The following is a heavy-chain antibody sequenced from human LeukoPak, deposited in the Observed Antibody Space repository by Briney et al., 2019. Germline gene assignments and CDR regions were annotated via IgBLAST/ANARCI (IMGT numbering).Heavy chain of an antibody. CDR1: GFTFSSYA. CDR2: ISYDGSNK. V-gene: IGHV3-30-3*01. J-gene: IGHJ4*02. Sequence: QSGRSLRLSCAASGFTFSSYAMHWVRQAPGKGLEWVAVISYDGSNKYYADSVKGRFTISRDNSKNTLYLQMNSLRAEDTAVYYCARGPGYSAALPGDYWGQGTLVTVST. CDR3: ARGPGYSAALPGDY. D-gene: IGHD1-26*01.